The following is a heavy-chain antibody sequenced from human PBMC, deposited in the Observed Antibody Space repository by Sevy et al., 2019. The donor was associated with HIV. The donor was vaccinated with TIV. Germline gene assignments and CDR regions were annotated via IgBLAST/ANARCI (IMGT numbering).Heavy chain of an antibody. CDR3: ARAGKSGSSYDFWSGYSFNWFDP. CDR2: ISSSSSTI. V-gene: IGHV3-48*02. J-gene: IGHJ5*02. D-gene: IGHD3-3*01. Sequence: GGSLRLSCAASGFTFSSYSMNWVRQAPGKGLEWVSYISSSSSTIYYADSVKGRFTISRDNAKNSLYLQMNGLRDEDTAVYYCARAGKSGSSYDFWSGYSFNWFDPWGQGTLVTVSS. CDR1: GFTFSSYS.